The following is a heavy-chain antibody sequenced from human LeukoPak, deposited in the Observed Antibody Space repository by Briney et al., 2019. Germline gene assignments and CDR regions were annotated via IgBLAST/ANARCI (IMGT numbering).Heavy chain of an antibody. CDR1: GYTFTSYV. CDR2: ISAYNGNT. J-gene: IGHJ5*02. D-gene: IGHD6-25*01. CDR3: PREAASRFDP. Sequence: ASVKVSCKASGYTFTSYVISWVRQAPGQGLEWMGWISAYNGNTNYAQKLQGRVTMTTDTSTRKPNMYLRSLTASDTPGYYFPREAASRFDPWGQGTLVSVSS. V-gene: IGHV1-18*01.